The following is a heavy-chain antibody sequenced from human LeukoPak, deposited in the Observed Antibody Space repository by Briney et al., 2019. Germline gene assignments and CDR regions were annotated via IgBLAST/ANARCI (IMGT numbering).Heavy chain of an antibody. CDR1: GFTFSNAW. J-gene: IGHJ4*02. CDR3: TTEEAAAGTVDY. V-gene: IGHV3-15*01. D-gene: IGHD6-13*01. CDR2: IKSKTVGGTT. Sequence: GGSLRLSCAASGFTFSNAWMSWVRQAPGKGLEWVGRIKSKTVGGTTDYAAPVKGRFTISRDDSKNTLYLQMNSLKTEDTAVYYCTTEEAAAGTVDYWGQGTLVTVSS.